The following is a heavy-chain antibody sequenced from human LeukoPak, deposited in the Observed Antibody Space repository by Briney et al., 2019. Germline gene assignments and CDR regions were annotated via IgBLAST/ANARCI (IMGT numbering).Heavy chain of an antibody. D-gene: IGHD3-10*01. CDR3: ARDRGVPRPYYFDQ. V-gene: IGHV4-39*07. CDR2: IHYNGST. CDR1: GGTIRSSSYY. Sequence: PSETLSLTYTVSGGTIRSSSYYWGCIRQPPGKGLEWIGSIHYNGSTCYNPSLGGRVIMSIDTSKNQFSLRLTSVTAADTAMYYCARDRGVPRPYYFDQWGQGTLVTVPS. J-gene: IGHJ4*02.